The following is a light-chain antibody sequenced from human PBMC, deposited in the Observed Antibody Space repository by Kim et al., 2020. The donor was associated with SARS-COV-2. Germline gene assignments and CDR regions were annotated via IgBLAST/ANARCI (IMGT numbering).Light chain of an antibody. Sequence: SSELTQDPAVSVALGQTVRITCQGDSLRKYYATWHQQKPGQAPVLLISGKNNRPSGIPDRFSGSSSGNTASLTIAGAQAEDEADYYCNSRDTSHFVIFGGGTKLTVL. J-gene: IGLJ2*01. CDR2: GKN. CDR1: SLRKYY. V-gene: IGLV3-19*01. CDR3: NSRDTSHFVI.